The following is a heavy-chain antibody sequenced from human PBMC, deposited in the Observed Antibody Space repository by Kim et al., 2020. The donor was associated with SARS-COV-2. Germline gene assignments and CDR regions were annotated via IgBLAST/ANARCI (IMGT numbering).Heavy chain of an antibody. J-gene: IGHJ3*02. V-gene: IGHV1-3*01. D-gene: IGHD3-10*01. CDR2: INAGNGNT. Sequence: ASVKVSCKASGYTFTSYAMHWVRQAPGQRLEWMGWINAGNGNTKYSQKFQGRVTITRDTSASTAYMELSSLRSEDTAVYYCAMGTMVRGRGAFDIWGQGTMVTVSS. CDR1: GYTFTSYA. CDR3: AMGTMVRGRGAFDI.